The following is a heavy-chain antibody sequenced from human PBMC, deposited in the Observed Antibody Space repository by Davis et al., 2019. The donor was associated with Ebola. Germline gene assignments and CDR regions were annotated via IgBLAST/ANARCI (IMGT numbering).Heavy chain of an antibody. Sequence: ASVKVSCKASGYTFTSYYMHWVRQAPGQGLEWMGWINPNSGGTNYAQKFQGWVTMTRDTSISTAYMELSRLRSDDTAVYYCATTPRDSSWYYFDYWGQGTLVTVSS. CDR1: GYTFTSYY. CDR2: INPNSGGT. CDR3: ATTPRDSSWYYFDY. D-gene: IGHD6-13*01. V-gene: IGHV1-2*04. J-gene: IGHJ4*02.